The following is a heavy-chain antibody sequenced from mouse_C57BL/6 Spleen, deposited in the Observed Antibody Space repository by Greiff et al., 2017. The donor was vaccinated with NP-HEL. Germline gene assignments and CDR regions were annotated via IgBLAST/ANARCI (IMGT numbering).Heavy chain of an antibody. CDR3: ARGGILRYYAMDY. CDR1: GYSITSGYY. CDR2: ISYDGSN. Sequence: EVKLQESGPGLVKPSQSLSLTCSVTGYSITSGYYWNWIRQFPGNKLEWMGYISYDGSNNYNPSLKNRISITRDTSKNQFFLKLNSVTTEDTATYYCARGGILRYYAMDYWGQGTSVTVSS. J-gene: IGHJ4*01. D-gene: IGHD6-1*01. V-gene: IGHV3-6*01.